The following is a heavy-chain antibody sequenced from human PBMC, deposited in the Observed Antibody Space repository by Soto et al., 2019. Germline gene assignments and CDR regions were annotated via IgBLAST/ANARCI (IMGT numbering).Heavy chain of an antibody. CDR3: ARRLDNTLDF. V-gene: IGHV5-51*01. CDR1: GYNFATYW. CDR2: IYPHDSDT. J-gene: IGHJ4*02. Sequence: PGESLKISCKGSGYNFATYWIGWVRQMPGKGLEWMGIIYPHDSDTRYSPSFQGQVTISADKSISTAYLQWSSLKASDTAIYYSARRLDNTLDFWGQGTLVTVYS. D-gene: IGHD1-20*01.